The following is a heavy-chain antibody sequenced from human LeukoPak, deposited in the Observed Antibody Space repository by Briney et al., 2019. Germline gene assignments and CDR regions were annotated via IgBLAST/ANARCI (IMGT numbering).Heavy chain of an antibody. D-gene: IGHD2-2*01. V-gene: IGHV1-69*04. CDR2: IIPILGIA. CDR1: GGTFSSYA. J-gene: IGHJ6*02. Sequence: SVKVSCKASGGTFSSYAISWVRQAPGQGLEWMGRIIPILGIANYAQKFQGRVTITADKSTSTAYMELSSLRSEDTAVYYCARDPLYCSSTSCYGDLYYYGMDVWGQGTTVTVSS. CDR3: ARDPLYCSSTSCYGDLYYYGMDV.